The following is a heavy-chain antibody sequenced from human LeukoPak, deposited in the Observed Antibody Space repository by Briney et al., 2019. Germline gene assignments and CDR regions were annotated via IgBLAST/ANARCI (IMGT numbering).Heavy chain of an antibody. CDR1: GGSIRSYY. CDR2: IYTSGST. CDR3: ARDLANSAVALDY. V-gene: IGHV4-4*07. J-gene: IGHJ4*02. Sequence: PSETLSLTCTVSGGSIRSYYLSWMRQPAGKGLEWIGRIYTSGSTNYNPSLKSRVTMSVDTSKNQFSLKVSSVTAADTAVYYCARDLANSAVALDYWGQGTLVTVSS. D-gene: IGHD6-19*01.